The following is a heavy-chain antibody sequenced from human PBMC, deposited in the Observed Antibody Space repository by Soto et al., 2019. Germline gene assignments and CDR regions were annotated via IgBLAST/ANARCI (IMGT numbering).Heavy chain of an antibody. CDR1: GGSISRGGYY. V-gene: IGHV4-31*03. J-gene: IGHJ5*02. CDR2: TYNSVST. Sequence: QVQLQESGPGLVKPSQTLSLTCTVSGGSISRGGYYWSWIRQNPGKGLEWIGYTYNSVSTYYNPSPKGWVPMAGDPFKNQFPLEVACGGARAPAGVYCAGTPPPWGPGTLV. CDR3: AGTPPP.